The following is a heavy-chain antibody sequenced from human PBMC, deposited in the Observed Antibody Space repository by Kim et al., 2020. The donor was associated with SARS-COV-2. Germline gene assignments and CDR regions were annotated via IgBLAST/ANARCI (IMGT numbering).Heavy chain of an antibody. D-gene: IGHD5-12*01. J-gene: IGHJ3*02. CDR1: GGSISSSSYY. CDR2: IYYSGST. CDR3: ARPVDSGYDLSAFDI. V-gene: IGHV4-39*01. Sequence: SETLSLTCTVSGGSISSSSYYWGWIRQPPGKGLEWIGSIYYSGSTYYNPSLKSRVTISADTSKNQFSLKLSSVTAADTAVYYCARPVDSGYDLSAFDIWGQGTMVTVSS.